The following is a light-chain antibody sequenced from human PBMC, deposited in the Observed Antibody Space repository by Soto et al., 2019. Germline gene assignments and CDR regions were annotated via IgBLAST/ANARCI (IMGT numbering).Light chain of an antibody. J-gene: IGKJ2*01. CDR3: QQYKDYVYT. Sequence: DIQMTQSPSTLSSSVGDRVIITCRASQTVERWMAWYQQKPGKAPKLLISDVSTLERGVPSRFSGSGSATEFTLTISGLQPDDFAMYYCQQYKDYVYTFGQGTKVESK. CDR1: QTVERW. CDR2: DVS. V-gene: IGKV1-5*01.